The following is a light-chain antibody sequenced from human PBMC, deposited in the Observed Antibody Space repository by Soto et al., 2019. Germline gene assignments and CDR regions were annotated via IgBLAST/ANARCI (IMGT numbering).Light chain of an antibody. V-gene: IGLV1-40*01. CDR3: QAYDRSVSGWV. J-gene: IGLJ3*02. Sequence: QSVLPQPPSVSGAPGQRVIISCTGSNSNIGAGFVSWYQQLPGTAPKLLIYANNNRPSGVPDRFSGTKSGTSASLAITGPQADDEADYYCQAYDRSVSGWVFGGGTKVTVL. CDR1: NSNIGAGF. CDR2: ANN.